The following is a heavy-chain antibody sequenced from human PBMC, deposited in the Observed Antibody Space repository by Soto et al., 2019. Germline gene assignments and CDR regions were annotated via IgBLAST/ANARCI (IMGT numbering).Heavy chain of an antibody. D-gene: IGHD2-2*01. J-gene: IGHJ4*02. V-gene: IGHV3-7*01. Sequence: GGSLRLSCAASGFTFGNFWMTWVRQAPGKGLEWVANIKEDGSEKYYLDSVKARFTISRDNAKNSLSLQMNSLRADDTAMYYCARGLSRTDYWGQGTLVTVSS. CDR3: ARGLSRTDY. CDR1: GFTFGNFW. CDR2: IKEDGSEK.